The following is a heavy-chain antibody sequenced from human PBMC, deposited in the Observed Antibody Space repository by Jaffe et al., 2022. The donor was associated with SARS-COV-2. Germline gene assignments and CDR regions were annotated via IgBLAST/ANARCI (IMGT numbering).Heavy chain of an antibody. CDR2: ISGNGGST. V-gene: IGHV3-23*01. CDR1: GFTFSSYA. CDR3: AKGLGDRNDFWYFDL. J-gene: IGHJ2*01. Sequence: EVQLLESGGGLVQPGGSLRLSCAASGFTFSSYAMSWVRQAPGKGLEWVSAISGNGGSTYYADSVRGRFTISRDNSKNTLYLQMNSLGAEDTAVYYCAKGLGDRNDFWYFDLWGRGTLVTVSS. D-gene: IGHD3-16*01.